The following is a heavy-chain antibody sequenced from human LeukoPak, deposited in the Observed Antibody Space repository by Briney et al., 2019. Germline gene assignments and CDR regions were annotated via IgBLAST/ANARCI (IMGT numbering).Heavy chain of an antibody. CDR3: ANPHTPSDYYFFDY. V-gene: IGHV3-23*01. Sequence: GGSLRLSCAASGFTFSSYAMSWVRQAPGKGLEWVSTISGSGVSTYYADSVKGRFTISRDNSKNTLYLQMNSLRAEDTAVYYCANPHTPSDYYFFDYWGQGTLVTVSS. CDR1: GFTFSSYA. CDR2: ISGSGVST. J-gene: IGHJ4*02. D-gene: IGHD3-22*01.